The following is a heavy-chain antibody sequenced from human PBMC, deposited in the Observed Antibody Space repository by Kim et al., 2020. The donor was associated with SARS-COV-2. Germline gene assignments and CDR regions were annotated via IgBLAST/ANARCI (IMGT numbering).Heavy chain of an antibody. J-gene: IGHJ3*01. D-gene: IGHD2-21*01. CDR3: GRDIPGQKGFDV. Sequence: DFAISVKSRISINPDTSTNQFSLQLNSVIPEDTAVYYCGRDIPGQKGFDVWGQGTVVTVSS. V-gene: IGHV6-1*01.